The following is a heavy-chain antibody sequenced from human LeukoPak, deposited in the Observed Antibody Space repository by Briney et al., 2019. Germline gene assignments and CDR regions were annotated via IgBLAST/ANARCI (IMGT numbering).Heavy chain of an antibody. CDR2: INPNSGGT. V-gene: IGHV1-2*02. CDR1: GYTFTGYY. CDR3: ARGRPLGYCSSTSCPSFDY. D-gene: IGHD2-2*01. Sequence: ASVKVSCKASGYTFTGYYMHWVRQAPGQGLEWMGWINPNSGGTNYAQKFQGRVTMTRDTSVSTAYMELSRLRSDDTAVYYCARGRPLGYCSSTSCPSFDYWGQGTLVTVSS. J-gene: IGHJ4*02.